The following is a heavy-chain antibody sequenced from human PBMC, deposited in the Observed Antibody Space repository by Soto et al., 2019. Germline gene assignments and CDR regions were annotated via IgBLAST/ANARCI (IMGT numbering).Heavy chain of an antibody. CDR2: ISSSSSNT. D-gene: IGHD3-16*02. CDR3: ATLRLGELSLYREDY. CDR1: GFTFSSYA. V-gene: IGHV3-21*01. Sequence: GGSLRLSCAASGFTFSSYAMSWVRQAPGKGLEWVSSISSSSSNTYYADSVKGRFTISRDNAKNSLYLQMNSLRAEDTAVYYCATLRLGELSLYREDYWGQGTLVTVSS. J-gene: IGHJ4*02.